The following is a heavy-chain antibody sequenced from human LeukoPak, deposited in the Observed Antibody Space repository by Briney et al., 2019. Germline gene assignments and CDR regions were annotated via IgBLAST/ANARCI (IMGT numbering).Heavy chain of an antibody. CDR3: ARDHGTGTTGLGY. Sequence: GGSLRLSCAASGFTFSSYWMSWVRQAPGKGLEWVANIKQDGSEKYYVDSVKGRFTISRDNAKNSLYLQMNSLRAEDTAVYYCARDHGTGTTGLGYWGQGTLVTVSS. V-gene: IGHV3-7*01. CDR1: GFTFSSYW. J-gene: IGHJ4*02. CDR2: IKQDGSEK. D-gene: IGHD1-1*01.